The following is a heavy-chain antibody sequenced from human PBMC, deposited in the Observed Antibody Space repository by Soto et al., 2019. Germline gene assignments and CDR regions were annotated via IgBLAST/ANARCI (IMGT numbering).Heavy chain of an antibody. Sequence: NPSETLSLTCTVSGGSISSGDYYWSWIRQPPGKGLEWIGYIYYSGSTYYNPSLKSRVTISVDTSKNQFSLKLSSVTAADTAVYYCARDGARGLLWFWGQGTLVTVSS. D-gene: IGHD3-10*01. CDR2: IYYSGST. CDR1: GGSISSGDYY. J-gene: IGHJ4*02. V-gene: IGHV4-30-4*01. CDR3: ARDGARGLLWF.